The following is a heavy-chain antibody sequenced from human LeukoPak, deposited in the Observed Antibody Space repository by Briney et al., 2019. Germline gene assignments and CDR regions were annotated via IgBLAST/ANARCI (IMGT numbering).Heavy chain of an antibody. Sequence: GGSLRLSCAASGFSFSSYEMNWVRQAPGKGLEFLSYINSGGSTTYYADSVKGRFTISRDNAKSSLYLQMNSLRAEDTAVYYCATTHDYWGQGTLVTVSS. CDR2: INSGGSTT. J-gene: IGHJ4*02. CDR3: ATTHDY. V-gene: IGHV3-48*03. CDR1: GFSFSSYE.